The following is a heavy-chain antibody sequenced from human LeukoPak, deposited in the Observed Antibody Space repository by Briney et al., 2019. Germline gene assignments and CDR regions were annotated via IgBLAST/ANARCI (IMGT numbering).Heavy chain of an antibody. J-gene: IGHJ4*02. CDR3: AIYGSGSYFNY. V-gene: IGHV3-21*01. CDR2: ISSSSSYI. D-gene: IGHD3-10*01. Sequence: PGGSLRLFCGASGFTFSNYGMRWVRRAPGKGLEGGSAISSSSSYIYYAESVEGRFNISRDNAKNSLHLQMKSLRAEDTPVYYCAIYGSGSYFNYWGEGTLVSVSS. CDR1: GFTFSNYG.